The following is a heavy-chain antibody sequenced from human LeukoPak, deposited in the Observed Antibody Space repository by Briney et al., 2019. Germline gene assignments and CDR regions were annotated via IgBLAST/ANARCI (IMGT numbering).Heavy chain of an antibody. CDR2: ISTSGST. V-gene: IGHV4-4*07. Sequence: SETLSLTCAVSGGSMSSYYWSWIRQFAGKGLEWIGRISTSGSTSYNPSLKSRVTVSVDTSKNQFSLILTSVTAADTAVYYCARGPSGYYGMDVWGQGTTVTVSS. CDR1: GGSMSSYY. CDR3: ARGPSGYYGMDV. J-gene: IGHJ6*02. D-gene: IGHD3-10*01.